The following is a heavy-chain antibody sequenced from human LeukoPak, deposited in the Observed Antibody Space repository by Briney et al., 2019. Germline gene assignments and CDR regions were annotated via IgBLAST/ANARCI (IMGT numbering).Heavy chain of an antibody. CDR3: ARGGGYYDSSGYFPFDY. CDR1: GGSVSSGSYY. J-gene: IGHJ4*02. D-gene: IGHD3-22*01. Sequence: SSETLSLTCTVSGGSVSSGSYYWSWIRQPPGKGLEWIGYTYYSGSTYYNPSLKSRVTISVDTSKNQFSLKLSSVTAADTAVYYCARGGGYYDSSGYFPFDYWGQGTLVTVSS. V-gene: IGHV4-61*01. CDR2: TYYSGST.